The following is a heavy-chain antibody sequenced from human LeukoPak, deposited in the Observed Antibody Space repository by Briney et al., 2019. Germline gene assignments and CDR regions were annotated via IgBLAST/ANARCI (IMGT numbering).Heavy chain of an antibody. Sequence: GGSLRLSCAASGFTVITNEMTWVRQAPGKGLEWVSVLYSDGNTKYADSVQGRFTISRDNSKNTLYLEMNGLSPDDTAVYYCARGVEPLAANTLAYWGQGTLVTVSS. D-gene: IGHD1-14*01. CDR2: LYSDGNT. V-gene: IGHV3-53*01. CDR1: GFTVITNE. CDR3: ARGVEPLAANTLAY. J-gene: IGHJ4*02.